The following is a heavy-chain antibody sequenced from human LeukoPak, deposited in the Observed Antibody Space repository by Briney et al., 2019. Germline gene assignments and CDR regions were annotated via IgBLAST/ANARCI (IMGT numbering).Heavy chain of an antibody. CDR1: GGSISSYY. CDR3: ARASYDSSGYFLFDY. V-gene: IGHV4-59*01. Sequence: SETLSLTCTVSGGSISSYYWSWIRQPPGKGLEWIGYIYYSGSTNYNPSLKSRVTISVDTSKNQFSLKLSSVTAADTAVYYCARASYDSSGYFLFDYWGQGTLVTAFS. D-gene: IGHD3-22*01. CDR2: IYYSGST. J-gene: IGHJ4*02.